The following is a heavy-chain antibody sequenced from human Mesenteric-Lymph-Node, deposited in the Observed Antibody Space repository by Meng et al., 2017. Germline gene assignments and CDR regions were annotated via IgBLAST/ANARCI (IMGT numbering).Heavy chain of an antibody. CDR3: ARGPIAVAGIYYYYGMDV. Sequence: ASVKVSCKASGYTFTTYTMHWVRQAPGQSPEWMGWVNAGNGYTKYSQKFQGRVTITRDTSATTAYMELSSLRSEDTAVYSCARGPIAVAGIYYYYGMDVWGQGTLVTVSS. V-gene: IGHV1-3*01. J-gene: IGHJ6*02. CDR2: VNAGNGYT. CDR1: GYTFTTYT. D-gene: IGHD6-19*01.